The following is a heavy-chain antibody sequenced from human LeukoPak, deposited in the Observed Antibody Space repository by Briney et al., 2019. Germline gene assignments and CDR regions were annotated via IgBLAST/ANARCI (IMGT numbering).Heavy chain of an antibody. D-gene: IGHD6-13*01. V-gene: IGHV4-39*01. CDR2: IHYSGST. Sequence: SETLSLTCTVSGGSISGSSHYWGWVRQPPGKGLEWIGTIHYSGSTYYNPSLKSRVTMSVDTSKNQFSLRLSSVTAADTAVYYCARLPREVGTSWWFDPWGQGTLVTDSS. CDR1: GGSISGSSHY. J-gene: IGHJ5*02. CDR3: ARLPREVGTSWWFDP.